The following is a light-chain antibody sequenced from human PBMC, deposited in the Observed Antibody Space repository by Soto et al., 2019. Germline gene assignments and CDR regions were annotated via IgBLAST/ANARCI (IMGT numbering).Light chain of an antibody. CDR3: SSYTTACFYV. CDR2: GVT. CDR1: SSDIGAFNY. J-gene: IGLJ1*01. V-gene: IGLV2-14*01. Sequence: QSALTQPASVSGSPGQSITISCTGSSSDIGAFNYVAWYQQHPGKAPKLIIHGVTNRPSGVSSRFSGSKSDYTASLTISGLQAEDEADYYCSSYTTACFYVFGTGTQLTVL.